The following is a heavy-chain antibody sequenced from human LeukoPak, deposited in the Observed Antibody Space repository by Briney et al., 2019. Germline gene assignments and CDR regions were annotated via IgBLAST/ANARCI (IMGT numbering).Heavy chain of an antibody. D-gene: IGHD2-2*01. CDR1: GCTFSSYA. CDR3: AKDRDIVVVPAAHNWFDP. J-gene: IGHJ5*02. V-gene: IGHV3-23*01. Sequence: GGSLRLSCAASGCTFSSYAMSWVRQAPGKGLEWVSAISGSGGSTYYADSVKGRFTISRDNSKNTLYLQMNSLRAEDKALYYCAKDRDIVVVPAAHNWFDPWGQGTLVTVSS. CDR2: ISGSGGST.